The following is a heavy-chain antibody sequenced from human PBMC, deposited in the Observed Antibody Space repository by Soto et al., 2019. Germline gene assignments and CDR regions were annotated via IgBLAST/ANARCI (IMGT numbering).Heavy chain of an antibody. J-gene: IGHJ4*02. Sequence: SETLSLTCTVSGGSISNAAYSWSWIRQPPGKGLEWIGYIYPSGMPFYNPSLRSRVTISIDRSNNQFSLNLKSVTAADTAVYYCARERGGYGLFDSWGQGTLVTVSS. D-gene: IGHD5-18*01. V-gene: IGHV4-30-2*01. CDR1: GGSISNAAYS. CDR2: IYPSGMP. CDR3: ARERGGYGLFDS.